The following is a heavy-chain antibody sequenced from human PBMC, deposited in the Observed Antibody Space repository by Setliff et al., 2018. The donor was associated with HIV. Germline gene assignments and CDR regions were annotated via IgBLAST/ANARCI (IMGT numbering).Heavy chain of an antibody. CDR2: IYPGDSDT. D-gene: IGHD2-15*01. V-gene: IGHV5-51*01. J-gene: IGHJ6*02. CDR1: GYSFSSYW. CDR3: ARLGGICSGGSCTALAYTMDV. Sequence: LKISCKGSGYSFSSYWIGWVRQMPGKGLEWMGIIYPGDSDTRYSPSFQGQVTISADKSISTAYLQCSSLKASDTAMYYCARLGGICSGGSCTALAYTMDVWGQGTTVTVSS.